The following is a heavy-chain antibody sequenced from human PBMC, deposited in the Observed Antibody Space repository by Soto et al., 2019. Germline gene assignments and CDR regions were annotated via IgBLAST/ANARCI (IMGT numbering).Heavy chain of an antibody. V-gene: IGHV4-39*01. Sequence: SETLSLTCIVSGASISSRSSYWGWIRQPPGKGLEWVGTFYSGSTYNNPSLKSRVTISVDTSKNQFSLKLSSVAAEDTAIYYCATTRGIAVGGSFDHWGQGTLVTVS. CDR1: GASISSRSSY. CDR3: ATTRGIAVGGSFDH. CDR2: FYSGST. D-gene: IGHD6-13*01. J-gene: IGHJ5*02.